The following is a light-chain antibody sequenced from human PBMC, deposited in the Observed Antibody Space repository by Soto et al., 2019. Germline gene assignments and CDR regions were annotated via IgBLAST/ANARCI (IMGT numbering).Light chain of an antibody. V-gene: IGKV3-15*01. CDR2: GTS. Sequence: ETVMTQSPATLSASPGERATLSCRASQSVGSNLAWYQQKPGQAPRLLIYGTSTRATDIPARFSGSGSGTEFTLTISSLQSEDFAVYYCQQYNYWPRTFGPGTKVDIK. CDR1: QSVGSN. J-gene: IGKJ1*01. CDR3: QQYNYWPRT.